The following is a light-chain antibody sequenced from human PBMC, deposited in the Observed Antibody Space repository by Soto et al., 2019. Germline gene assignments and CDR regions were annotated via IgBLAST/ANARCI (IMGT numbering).Light chain of an antibody. V-gene: IGKV3-20*01. CDR3: QQYGSSPWT. Sequence: EIVLTQSPGTLSLSPGERATLSCRASQSVDSRFFAWYQQKPGQAPRLLIYGASSRATGIPDRFSGSGSGTDFTLTISRLEPEDFVVYYCQQYGSSPWTFGQGTKVEIK. CDR2: GAS. J-gene: IGKJ1*01. CDR1: QSVDSRF.